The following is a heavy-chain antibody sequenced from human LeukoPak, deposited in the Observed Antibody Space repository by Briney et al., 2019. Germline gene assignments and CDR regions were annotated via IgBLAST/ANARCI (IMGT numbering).Heavy chain of an antibody. CDR2: IYTSGST. Sequence: NASETLSLTCTVFGGSISSYYWSWIRQPAGKGLEWIGRIYTSGSTNYNPSLKSRVTMSVDTSKNQFSLKLSSVTAADTAVYYCARERIVVVPAATGRHNWFDPWGQGTLVTVSS. CDR3: ARERIVVVPAATGRHNWFDP. CDR1: GGSISSYY. J-gene: IGHJ5*02. V-gene: IGHV4-4*07. D-gene: IGHD2-2*01.